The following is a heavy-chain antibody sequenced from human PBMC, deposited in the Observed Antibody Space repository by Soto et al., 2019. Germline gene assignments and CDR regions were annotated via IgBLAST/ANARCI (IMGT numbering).Heavy chain of an antibody. CDR1: GYSFTIYW. D-gene: IGHD6-13*01. V-gene: IGHV5-51*01. J-gene: IGHJ6*02. CDR2: NYPSDSDT. CDR3: ARQWSSKGKYAMDV. Sequence: GESLKTSCKGSGYSFTIYWIGWVRQMPGKGLGWMGFNYPSDSDTRYSPSFQGQVTISADRAISTACLQWSSLKASDTAMYYCARQWSSKGKYAMDVWGQGTTVTVSS.